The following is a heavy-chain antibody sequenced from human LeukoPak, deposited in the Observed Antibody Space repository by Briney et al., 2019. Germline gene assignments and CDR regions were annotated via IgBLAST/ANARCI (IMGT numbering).Heavy chain of an antibody. J-gene: IGHJ4*02. CDR3: AKTRGSGPFDY. D-gene: IGHD3-10*01. CDR2: ISGSGGST. Sequence: PGGSLRLSCAGSGFTFSSYGMTWVRQAPGKGLEWVSAISGSGGSTYYADSVKGRFTISRDNSKNTLYLQMNNLRAEDTAVYYCAKTRGSGPFDYWGQGTLVTVSS. CDR1: GFTFSSYG. V-gene: IGHV3-23*01.